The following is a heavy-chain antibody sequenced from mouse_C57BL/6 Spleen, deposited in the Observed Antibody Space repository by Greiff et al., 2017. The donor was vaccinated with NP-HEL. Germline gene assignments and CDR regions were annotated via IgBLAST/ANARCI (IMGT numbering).Heavy chain of an antibody. J-gene: IGHJ4*01. Sequence: EVKLMESGGGLVKPGGSLKLSCAASGFTFSSYAMSWVRQTPEKRLEWVATISDGGSYTYYPDNVKGRFTISRDNAKNNLYLQMSHLKSEDTAMYYCARDETAQATYYAMDYWGQGTSVTVSS. CDR3: ARDETAQATYYAMDY. D-gene: IGHD3-2*02. CDR1: GFTFSSYA. V-gene: IGHV5-4*01. CDR2: ISDGGSYT.